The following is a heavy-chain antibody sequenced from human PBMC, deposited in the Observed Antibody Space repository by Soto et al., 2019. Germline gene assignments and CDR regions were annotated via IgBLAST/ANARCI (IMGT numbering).Heavy chain of an antibody. V-gene: IGHV4-61*01. CDR3: PRGGIMWTQYFFVY. J-gene: IGHJ4*02. D-gene: IGHD5-18*01. Sequence: SETLSLTCTVSGDSVSNTNYFWSWIRQPPGKGLEWIGYVYYTGTTDYNPSFKSRVTMSIDPSKNQFSLKVNSVTAADTAVYLCPRGGIMWTQYFFVYWGQGAPVTV. CDR2: VYYTGTT. CDR1: GDSVSNTNYF.